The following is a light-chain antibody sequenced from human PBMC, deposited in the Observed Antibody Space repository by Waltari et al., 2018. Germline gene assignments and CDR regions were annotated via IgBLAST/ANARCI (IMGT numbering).Light chain of an antibody. V-gene: IGLV2-23*02. CDR1: SSDVGKYNL. CDR2: EVS. J-gene: IGLJ3*02. CDR3: CSYVRSTWV. Sequence: QSALTQPASVSGSPGQSITISCTGTSSDVGKYNLVSWYQQHPGKAPKVMICEVSTRPCGFLTRFSGSESGNTATLTISGLPAEDEADYYCCSYVRSTWVFGGGTKLTVL.